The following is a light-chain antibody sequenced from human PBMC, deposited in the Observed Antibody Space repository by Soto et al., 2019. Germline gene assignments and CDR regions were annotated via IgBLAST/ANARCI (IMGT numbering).Light chain of an antibody. Sequence: EIVLTQSPGTLSLSPGERATLSCRASQSVTSNYLAWYQQKPGQAPRLLFYDASSRATGIPDRFSGSGSGTDFTLTISRLETEDFAVYYCQQYVNSPLTFGQGTKVEI. J-gene: IGKJ1*01. CDR2: DAS. CDR1: QSVTSNY. V-gene: IGKV3-20*01. CDR3: QQYVNSPLT.